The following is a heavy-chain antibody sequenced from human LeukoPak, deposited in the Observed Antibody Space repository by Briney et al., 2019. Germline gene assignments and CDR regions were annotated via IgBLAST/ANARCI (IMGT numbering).Heavy chain of an antibody. V-gene: IGHV4-30-4*01. CDR1: GGSISSGDYY. D-gene: IGHD2-21*02. J-gene: IGHJ3*02. CDR3: ARAPVTLPPLAFDI. CDR2: ICYSGST. Sequence: PSETLSLTCTVSGGSISSGDYYWSWIRQPPGKGLEWIGYICYSGSTYYNPSLKSRVTISVDTSKNQFSQKLSSVTAADTAVYYCARAPVTLPPLAFDIWGQGTMVTVSS.